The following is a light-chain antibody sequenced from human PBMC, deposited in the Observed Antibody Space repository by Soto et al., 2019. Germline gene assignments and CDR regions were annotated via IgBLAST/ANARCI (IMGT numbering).Light chain of an antibody. V-gene: IGLV2-14*03. CDR3: SSYTSSSTPYV. CDR2: DVS. Sequence: QSALTQPASVSGSPGQSITISCTGTSSDIGGYNFVSWYQQHPDKGPKLMIYDVSNRPSGVSNRFSGPKSGNTASLTISGLQAEDEADYYCSSYTSSSTPYVFGTGTNATVL. J-gene: IGLJ1*01. CDR1: SSDIGGYNF.